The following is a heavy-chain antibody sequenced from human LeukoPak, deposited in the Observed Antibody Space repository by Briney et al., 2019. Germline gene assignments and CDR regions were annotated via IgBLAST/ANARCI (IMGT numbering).Heavy chain of an antibody. Sequence: SVKVSCKASGGTFSSYAITWVRQAPGQGLEWMGRIIPIFGTANYAQKFQGRVTITTDESTSTAYMELSTLRSDDTAVYYCAREGPPGDSSNWFLEGYFDIWGQGTLVTVSS. J-gene: IGHJ4*02. CDR3: AREGPPGDSSNWFLEGYFDI. D-gene: IGHD6-13*01. CDR2: IIPIFGTA. V-gene: IGHV1-69*05. CDR1: GGTFSSYA.